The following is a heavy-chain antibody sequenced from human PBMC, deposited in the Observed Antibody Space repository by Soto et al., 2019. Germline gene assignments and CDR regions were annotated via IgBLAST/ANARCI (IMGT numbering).Heavy chain of an antibody. D-gene: IGHD3-3*01. CDR3: ARSSGGNFGIIIEGSNWFDP. CDR2: INPHDGSK. Sequence: GASVNVSCKAPGDTFPSYYLNWVRQAPGQGLEWMGVINPHDGSKKYAQTFKGRVTMTRDTSRSTVYMELRSLRSDDTAIYYCARSSGGNFGIIIEGSNWFDPWGQGTLVTVSS. V-gene: IGHV1-46*01. J-gene: IGHJ5*02. CDR1: GDTFPSYY.